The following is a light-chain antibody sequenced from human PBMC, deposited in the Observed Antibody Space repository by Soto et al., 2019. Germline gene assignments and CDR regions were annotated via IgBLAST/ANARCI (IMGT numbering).Light chain of an antibody. J-gene: IGKJ5*01. V-gene: IGKV1-5*03. CDR1: QSISSL. Sequence: DIQMTQSPSTLSASVGDRVTITCRASQSISSLLAWYQQKPGRAPTLLIYKASTLETGVPSRFSRSGSGTEFTLTISSLQPDDFATYYCQQYNSYPLTFGQGTRLEIK. CDR3: QQYNSYPLT. CDR2: KAS.